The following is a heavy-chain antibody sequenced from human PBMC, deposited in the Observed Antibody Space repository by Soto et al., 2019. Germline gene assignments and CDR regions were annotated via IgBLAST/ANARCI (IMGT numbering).Heavy chain of an antibody. Sequence: GESLKSACKGSGYTFTNYCIGWVLQMPWKGLEWMGIIYPGDSDTKYNPSFQGQVTISADKSITTTYLRWTSLKASDTAIYYCAASIFYYGMDVWGQGTTVTVSS. CDR1: GYTFTNYC. CDR2: IYPGDSDT. J-gene: IGHJ6*02. CDR3: AASIFYYGMDV. V-gene: IGHV5-51*01.